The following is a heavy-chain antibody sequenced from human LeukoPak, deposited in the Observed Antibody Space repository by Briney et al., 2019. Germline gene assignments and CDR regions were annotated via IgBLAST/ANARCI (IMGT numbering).Heavy chain of an antibody. V-gene: IGHV1-46*01. D-gene: IGHD3-3*01. CDR3: AKDGGCYTADY. CDR2: INPSDGDR. J-gene: IGHJ4*02. Sequence: ASVKVSCKASGYTFITYKMHWVRQAPGQGLEWVGIINPSDGDRRNAQKFQGRVTMTRDMSTSTVYMELSSLRSEDTAVYYCAKDGGCYTADYWGQGTLVTVSS. CDR1: GYTFITYK.